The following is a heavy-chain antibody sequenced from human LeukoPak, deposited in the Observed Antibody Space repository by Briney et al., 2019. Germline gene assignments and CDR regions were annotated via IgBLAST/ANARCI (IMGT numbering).Heavy chain of an antibody. CDR3: AKTPSVVRGAFDI. D-gene: IGHD2-2*01. CDR2: ISSSGGST. Sequence: GGSLRLSCAGSGFTFSNYAMNWVRQAPGKGLEWVSAISSSGGSTYYGDSVKGRFTISRDNSKNTLYLQMSSLGAEDTALYYCAKTPSVVRGAFDIWGQGTMVTVSS. V-gene: IGHV3-23*01. CDR1: GFTFSNYA. J-gene: IGHJ3*02.